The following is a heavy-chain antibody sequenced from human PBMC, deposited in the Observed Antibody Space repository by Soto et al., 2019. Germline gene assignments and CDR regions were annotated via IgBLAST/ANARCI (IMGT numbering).Heavy chain of an antibody. CDR3: ARGAKPRGGYCISTSCLDY. J-gene: IGHJ4*02. V-gene: IGHV3-30-3*01. CDR2: TSYDGSNK. D-gene: IGHD2-2*01. CDR1: RFTFSSYT. Sequence: QVQLVESGGGVVQPGRSLRLSCAASRFTFSSYTMHWVRQAPGKGLEWVAVTSYDGSNKYYADSVKGRFTISRDNSENXLXXQMNSLRAEDTAVYYCARGAKPRGGYCISTSCLDYWGQGTLVTVSS.